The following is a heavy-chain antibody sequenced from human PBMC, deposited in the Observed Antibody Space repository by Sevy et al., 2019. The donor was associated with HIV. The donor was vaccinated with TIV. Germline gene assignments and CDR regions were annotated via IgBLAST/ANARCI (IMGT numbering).Heavy chain of an antibody. Sequence: SETLSLTCTVSGGSISSGDYYWSWIRQPPGKGLEWVGYIYYSGSTYYNPSLKSRVTISVDTSKNQFSLKLISVTAAATAVYDWARWGGECVEYSSSSTAFDIWGQGTMVTVSS. D-gene: IGHD6-6*01. CDR1: GGSISSGDYY. CDR2: IYYSGST. J-gene: IGHJ3*02. V-gene: IGHV4-30-4*01. CDR3: ARWGGECVEYSSSSTAFDI.